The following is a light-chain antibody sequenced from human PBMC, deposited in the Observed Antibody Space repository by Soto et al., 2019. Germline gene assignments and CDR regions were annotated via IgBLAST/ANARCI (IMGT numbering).Light chain of an antibody. CDR3: QSYDSSRSGWV. Sequence: QAVVTQPPSVSGAPGQRVTISCTGSSSNIGAGYDVHWYQQLPGTAPKLLIYGNSNRPSGVPDRFSGSKSGTSASLAITGLQAEDDADYYCQSYDSSRSGWVFGGGTKLTVL. CDR1: SSNIGAGYD. CDR2: GNS. J-gene: IGLJ2*01. V-gene: IGLV1-40*01.